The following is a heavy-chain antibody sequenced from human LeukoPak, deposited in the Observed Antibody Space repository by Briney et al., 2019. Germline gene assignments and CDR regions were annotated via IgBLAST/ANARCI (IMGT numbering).Heavy chain of an antibody. J-gene: IGHJ4*02. D-gene: IGHD6-13*01. V-gene: IGHV1-69*01. Sequence: SVTVSCKASGGTFISYAISWVRQAPGQGLEWMGGIIPIFGTANYAQKFQGRVTITADESTSTAYMELSSLRSEDTAVYYCARGEGEIAAALFDYWGQGTLVTVSS. CDR2: IIPIFGTA. CDR3: ARGEGEIAAALFDY. CDR1: GGTFISYA.